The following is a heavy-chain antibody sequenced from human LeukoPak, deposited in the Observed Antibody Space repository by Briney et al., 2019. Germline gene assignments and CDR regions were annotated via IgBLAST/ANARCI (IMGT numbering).Heavy chain of an antibody. D-gene: IGHD1-26*01. J-gene: IGHJ4*02. CDR3: AKDRYSGSYLEYFDY. V-gene: IGHV3-23*01. CDR2: ISGSGGST. CDR1: GFTFSSYA. Sequence: GGSLRLSCAASGFTFSSYAMSWVRQAPGKGLEWVSAISGSGGSTYYADSVKGWFTISRDNSKNTLYLQMNSLRAEDTAVYYCAKDRYSGSYLEYFDYWGQGTLVTVSS.